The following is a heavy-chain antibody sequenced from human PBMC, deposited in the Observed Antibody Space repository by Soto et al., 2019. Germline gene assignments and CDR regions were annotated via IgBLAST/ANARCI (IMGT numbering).Heavy chain of an antibody. D-gene: IGHD5-18*01. Sequence: SETLSLTCTVSGGSISSGYYYWSWIRQPPGKGLEWIGYIYYSGSTYYNPSLKSRVTISVDTSKNQFSLKLSSVTAADTAVYYCARQDTAMVTWFDPWGQGTLVTVSS. V-gene: IGHV4-30-4*01. CDR3: ARQDTAMVTWFDP. CDR1: GGSISSGYYY. J-gene: IGHJ5*02. CDR2: IYYSGST.